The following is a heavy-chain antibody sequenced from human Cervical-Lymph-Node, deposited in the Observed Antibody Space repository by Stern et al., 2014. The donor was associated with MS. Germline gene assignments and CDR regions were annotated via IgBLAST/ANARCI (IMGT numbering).Heavy chain of an antibody. D-gene: IGHD2-8*02. CDR2: VWNDGRNE. Sequence: VQLLESGGGVVQPGRSLRLSCAASGFSFSSSVIPWVRQAPGKGLEWVTVVWNDGRNENYAESVRGRFTTSRDTSKNTQYLHMNRLRAEDTAVYFCATSTGADVFDIWGQGTMVIVSS. CDR1: GFSFSSSV. V-gene: IGHV3-33*01. J-gene: IGHJ3*02. CDR3: ATSTGADVFDI.